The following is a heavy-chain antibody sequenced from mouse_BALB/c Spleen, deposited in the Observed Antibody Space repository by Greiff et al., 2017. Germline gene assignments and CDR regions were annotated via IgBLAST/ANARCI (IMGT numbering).Heavy chain of an antibody. D-gene: IGHD1-1*01. V-gene: IGHV5-17*02. J-gene: IGHJ4*01. CDR2: ISSGSSTI. CDR3: ARDGGVVATDYAMDY. Sequence: EVHLVESGGGLVQPGGSRKLSCAASGFTFSSFGMHWVRQAPEKGLEWVAYISSGSSTIYYADTVKGRFTISRDNPKNTLFLQMTSLRSEDTAMYYCARDGGVVATDYAMDYWGQGTSVTVSS. CDR1: GFTFSSFG.